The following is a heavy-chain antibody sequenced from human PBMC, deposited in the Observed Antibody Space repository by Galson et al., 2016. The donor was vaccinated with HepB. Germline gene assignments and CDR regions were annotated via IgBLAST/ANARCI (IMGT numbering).Heavy chain of an antibody. Sequence: SLRLSCAASGFPFSPYAMSWVRQPPGKGLEWVSSLSGSGDVTHHADSAKGRFTISRDNSKNTLYLQMNSLRAEDTALYYCAKSGVWGTHRSPDYWGQGTLVTVSS. D-gene: IGHD3-16*02. J-gene: IGHJ4*02. CDR2: LSGSGDVT. CDR3: AKSGVWGTHRSPDY. CDR1: GFPFSPYA. V-gene: IGHV3-23*01.